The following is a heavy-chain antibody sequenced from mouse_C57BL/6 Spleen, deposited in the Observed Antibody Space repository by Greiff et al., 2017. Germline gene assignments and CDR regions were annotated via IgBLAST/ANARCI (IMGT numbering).Heavy chain of an antibody. CDR1: GFTFSSYA. J-gene: IGHJ2*01. Sequence: EVKLVESGEGLVKPGGSLKLSCAASGFTFSSYAMSWVRQTPEKRLEWVAYISSGGDYIYYADTVKGRFTISRDNARNTLYLQMSSLKSEDTAMYYCTRDQADGYYPYYFDYGGQGTTLTVSS. CDR3: TRDQADGYYPYYFDY. CDR2: ISSGGDYI. V-gene: IGHV5-9-1*02. D-gene: IGHD2-3*01.